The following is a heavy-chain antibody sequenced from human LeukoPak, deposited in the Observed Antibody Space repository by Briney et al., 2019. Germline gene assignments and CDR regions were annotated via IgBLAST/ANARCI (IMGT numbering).Heavy chain of an antibody. CDR2: ISGSGGST. J-gene: IGHJ4*02. CDR1: GFTFSSYA. D-gene: IGHD6-6*01. Sequence: GGSLRLSCAASGFTFSSYAMSWVRQAPGKGLEWVSAISGSGGSTYYADSVKGRFTISRDNSKNTLYLQMNSLRAEGTAVYYCAKNLHSSSSGPATPFDYWGQGTLVTVSS. V-gene: IGHV3-23*01. CDR3: AKNLHSSSSGPATPFDY.